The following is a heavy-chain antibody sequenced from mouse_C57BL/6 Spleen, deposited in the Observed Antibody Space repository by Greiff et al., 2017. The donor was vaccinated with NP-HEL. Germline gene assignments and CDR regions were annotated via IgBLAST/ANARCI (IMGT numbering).Heavy chain of an antibody. J-gene: IGHJ2*01. Sequence: EVQLQESGPGMVKPSQSLSLTCTVTGYSITSGYDWHWIRHFPGNKLEWMGYISYSGSTNYNPSLKSRISITHDTSKNHFFLQLNSVTTEDTATYYCARGSDYYGSSYYYFDYWGQGTTLTVSS. CDR3: ARGSDYYGSSYYYFDY. V-gene: IGHV3-1*01. D-gene: IGHD1-1*01. CDR2: ISYSGST. CDR1: GYSITSGYD.